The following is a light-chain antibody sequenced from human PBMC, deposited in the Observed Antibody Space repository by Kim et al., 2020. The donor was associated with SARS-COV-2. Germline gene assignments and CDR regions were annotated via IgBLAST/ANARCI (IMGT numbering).Light chain of an antibody. V-gene: IGKV3-15*01. CDR1: QSVSSN. J-gene: IGKJ1*01. CDR2: GAS. Sequence: SPGERATLSCRASQSVSSNLAWYQQKPGQAPRLLIYGASTRATGIPARFSGSGSGTEFTLTISSLQSEDFAVYYCQQFNNWLPWTFGQGTKVDI. CDR3: QQFNNWLPWT.